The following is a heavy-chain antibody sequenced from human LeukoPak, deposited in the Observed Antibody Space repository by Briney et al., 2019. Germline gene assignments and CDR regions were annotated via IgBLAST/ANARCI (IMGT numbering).Heavy chain of an antibody. Sequence: AGGSLRLSCAASGFTFSSYWMSWVRQAPGKGLEWLASVKEVGGEKYFEDSVRGRFTISRDNAKKSLYLQMDSLRAEDTALYYCARHFVPDRWSGSYSYFDSWGQGTLVTVSS. V-gene: IGHV3-7*01. D-gene: IGHD3-10*01. CDR3: ARHFVPDRWSGSYSYFDS. CDR1: GFTFSSYW. CDR2: VKEVGGEK. J-gene: IGHJ4*02.